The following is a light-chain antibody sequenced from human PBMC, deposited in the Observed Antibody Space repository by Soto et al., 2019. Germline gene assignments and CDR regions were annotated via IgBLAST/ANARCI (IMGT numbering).Light chain of an antibody. Sequence: EIVMTQSPATLSVSPGERATLSCRASQSVSSNLAWYQQKPGQAPRLLIYAASTRATGIPARFSGNGSGTEFTLTISSLQSEDFAVYYCQQYNNWPPLTFGGGTKVEIK. CDR3: QQYNNWPPLT. V-gene: IGKV3-15*01. CDR1: QSVSSN. J-gene: IGKJ4*01. CDR2: AAS.